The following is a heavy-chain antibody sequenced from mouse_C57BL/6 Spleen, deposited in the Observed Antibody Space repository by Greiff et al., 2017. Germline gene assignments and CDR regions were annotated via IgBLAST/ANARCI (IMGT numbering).Heavy chain of an antibody. D-gene: IGHD2-4*01. Sequence: VKLQESGTELVKPGASVKLSCKASGYTFTSYWMHWVKQRPGQGLEWIGNINPSNGGTNYNEKFKSKATLTVDKSSSTAYMQLSSLTSEDSAVYYCARGIDYGWGDYWGQGTSVTVSS. CDR1: GYTFTSYW. V-gene: IGHV1-53*01. CDR3: ARGIDYGWGDY. J-gene: IGHJ4*01. CDR2: INPSNGGT.